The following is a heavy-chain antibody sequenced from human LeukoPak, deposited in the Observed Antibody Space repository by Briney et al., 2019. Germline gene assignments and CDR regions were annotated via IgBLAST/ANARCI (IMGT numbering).Heavy chain of an antibody. CDR1: GGSFSGYY. CDR3: ARLGLKWELPTQFDY. J-gene: IGHJ4*02. D-gene: IGHD1-26*01. Sequence: SETLSLTCAVYGGSFSGYYWSWIRQPPGKGLEWIGYIYYSGSTNYNPSLKSRVTISVDTSKNQFSLKLSSVTAADTAVYYCARLGLKWELPTQFDYWGQGTLVTVSS. V-gene: IGHV4-59*08. CDR2: IYYSGST.